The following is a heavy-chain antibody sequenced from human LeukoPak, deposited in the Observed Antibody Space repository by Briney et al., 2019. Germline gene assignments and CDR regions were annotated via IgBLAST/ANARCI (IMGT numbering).Heavy chain of an antibody. D-gene: IGHD3-3*01. V-gene: IGHV1-18*01. CDR2: ISAYNGNT. CDR1: GYTFTSYG. CDR3: ARTPQSYDFWSGYPAYYYYYYMDV. J-gene: IGHJ6*03. Sequence: ASVKVSCKASGYTFTSYGISWVRQAPGKGLEWMGWISAYNGNTNYAQKLQGRVTMTTDTSTSTAYMELRSLRSDDTAVYYCARTPQSYDFWSGYPAYYYYYYMDVWGKGTTVTVSS.